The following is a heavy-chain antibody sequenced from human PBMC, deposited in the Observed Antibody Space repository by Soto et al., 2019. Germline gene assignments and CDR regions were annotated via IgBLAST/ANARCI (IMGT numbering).Heavy chain of an antibody. Sequence: EVQLLESGGDLVQPGGSLRLSCADSGFTFSNYAMSWVRQAPGKGLEWVSTISGSGGSTYYADSVKGRFTISRDNSKNTLYLKMNSLRAEDTAVYYCGRGISGSDWGQGTLVTVSS. CDR3: GRGISGSD. CDR1: GFTFSNYA. J-gene: IGHJ4*02. V-gene: IGHV3-23*01. D-gene: IGHD6-19*01. CDR2: ISGSGGST.